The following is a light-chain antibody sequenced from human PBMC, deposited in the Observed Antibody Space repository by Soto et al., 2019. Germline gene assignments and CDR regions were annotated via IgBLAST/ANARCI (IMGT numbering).Light chain of an antibody. CDR2: DDN. CDR1: SSDIGADNF. V-gene: IGLV2-14*03. Sequence: QSALTQPASVSGSPGQSITISCTGTSSDIGADNFVSWYQQHPGKAPKLMLYDDNIRPSGVSDRFSGSKSATTASLTSSGVQAEDEADYYCSLWTSSSTMVFGGGTKLTVL. CDR3: SLWTSSSTMV. J-gene: IGLJ2*01.